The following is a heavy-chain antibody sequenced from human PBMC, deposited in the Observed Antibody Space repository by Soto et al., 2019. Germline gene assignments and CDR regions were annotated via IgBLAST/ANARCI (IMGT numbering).Heavy chain of an antibody. CDR2: ISSSSSYI. J-gene: IGHJ3*02. CDR1: GFTFSSYS. CDR3: ERELLNWNYGLVAFDI. V-gene: IGHV3-21*01. D-gene: IGHD1-7*01. Sequence: GGSLRLSCAASGFTFSSYSMNWVRQAPGKGLEWVSSISSSSSYIYYADSVKGRFTISRDNDKNSLYMQMNSLRAEDTAVYYCERELLNWNYGLVAFDIWGQGTMVTVSS.